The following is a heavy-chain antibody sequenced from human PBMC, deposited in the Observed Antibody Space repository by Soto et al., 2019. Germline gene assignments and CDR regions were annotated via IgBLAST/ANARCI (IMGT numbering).Heavy chain of an antibody. CDR1: GFTFSSYW. CDR2: IKQDGSEK. CDR3: ARDGSCSSSGCNYGMDV. Sequence: HPGGSLRLSCAASGFTFSSYWMSWVRQAPGKGLEWVANIKQDGSEKYYVDSVKGRFTISRDNAKNSLYLQMNSLRAEDTAVYYCARDGSCSSSGCNYGMDVWGQGTTVTVSS. J-gene: IGHJ6*02. D-gene: IGHD2-2*01. V-gene: IGHV3-7*03.